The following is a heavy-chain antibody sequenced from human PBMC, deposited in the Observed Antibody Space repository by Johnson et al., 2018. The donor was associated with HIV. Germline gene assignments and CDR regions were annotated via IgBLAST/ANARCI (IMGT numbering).Heavy chain of an antibody. CDR1: GFTFSSYA. CDR3: AKGGYDAEDAFDI. CDR2: MNSDGSST. D-gene: IGHD3-22*01. Sequence: VQLVESGGGVVQPGRSLRLSCAASGFTFSSYAMHWVRQAPGKGLVWVSRMNSDGSSTTYADSVKGRFTISRDNAKNSLYLQMNSLRAEDTALYYCAKGGYDAEDAFDIWGQGTMVTVSS. J-gene: IGHJ3*02. V-gene: IGHV3-74*03.